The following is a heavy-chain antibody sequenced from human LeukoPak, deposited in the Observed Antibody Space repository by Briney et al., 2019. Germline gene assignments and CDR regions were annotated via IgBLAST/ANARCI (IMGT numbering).Heavy chain of an antibody. D-gene: IGHD6-19*01. V-gene: IGHV4-39*01. Sequence: PSETLSLTCTVSGGSISSSSYYWGWIRQPPGKGLEWIGSIYYSGSTYYNPSLKSRVTISVDTSKNQFSLKLSSVTAADTAVYYCARRRSSGWSLGIGPPRDNYFDYWGQGTLVTVSS. CDR1: GGSISSSSYY. CDR3: ARRRSSGWSLGIGPPRDNYFDY. J-gene: IGHJ4*02. CDR2: IYYSGST.